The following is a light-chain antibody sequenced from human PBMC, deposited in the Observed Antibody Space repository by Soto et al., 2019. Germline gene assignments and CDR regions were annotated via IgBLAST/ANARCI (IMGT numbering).Light chain of an antibody. Sequence: SVLTHSPGTLSSSPGERATPSCRASQGISNTYLAWYQQKPGQAPRLLIYGTSFRATGIPDRFTGSGSGTDFTLTITRLEPEDFAVYYCQQFGGSSRTFGQGTKVDIK. CDR3: QQFGGSSRT. V-gene: IGKV3-20*01. CDR2: GTS. J-gene: IGKJ1*01. CDR1: QGISNTY.